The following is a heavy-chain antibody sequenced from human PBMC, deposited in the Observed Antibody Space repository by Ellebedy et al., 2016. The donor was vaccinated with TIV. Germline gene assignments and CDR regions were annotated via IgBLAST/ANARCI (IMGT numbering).Heavy chain of an antibody. D-gene: IGHD6-19*01. V-gene: IGHV3-23*01. CDR1: GFTFSTYA. CDR3: AKAGYSSAWYLLFDY. CDR2: IIGSGGST. J-gene: IGHJ4*02. Sequence: GESLKIPCAASGFTFSTYAMNWLRQAPGKGLEWVSSIIGSGGSTLYADSVKGRFTISRDNSKNMVYLQMNSLRVEDTAVYYCAKAGYSSAWYLLFDYWGQGTLVTVSS.